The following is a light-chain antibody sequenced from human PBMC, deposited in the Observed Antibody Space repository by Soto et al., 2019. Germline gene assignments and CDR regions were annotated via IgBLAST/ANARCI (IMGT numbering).Light chain of an antibody. Sequence: EIILTQSTATLSVSPGERATLSCRASHSVNSNLAWYQQKPGQAPRLLIYGASTRATGIPARFSGSGSGTEFTLTISSLQSEDFVIYYCQQYNNWPPGTFGQGTKVEIK. CDR1: HSVNSN. CDR3: QQYNNWPPGT. J-gene: IGKJ1*01. CDR2: GAS. V-gene: IGKV3-15*01.